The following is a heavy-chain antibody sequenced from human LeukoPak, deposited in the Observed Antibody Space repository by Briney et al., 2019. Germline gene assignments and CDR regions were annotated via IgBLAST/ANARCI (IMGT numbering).Heavy chain of an antibody. CDR2: IKQDGSEK. CDR3: ARDPRGPRPSDY. J-gene: IGHJ4*02. Sequence: PGGSLRLSCAASGFSFSSYWMSWVRQAPGKGLEWVANIKQDGSEKYYVDSVKGRLPISRDNAKNSLYLQMNSLRAEDTAVYYCARDPRGPRPSDYWGQGTLVTVSS. V-gene: IGHV3-7*01. D-gene: IGHD3/OR15-3a*01. CDR1: GFSFSSYW.